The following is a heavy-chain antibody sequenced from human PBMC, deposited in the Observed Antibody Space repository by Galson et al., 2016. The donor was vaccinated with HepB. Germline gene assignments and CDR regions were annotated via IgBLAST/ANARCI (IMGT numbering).Heavy chain of an antibody. J-gene: IGHJ4*02. CDR2: ISYDSSNK. Sequence: SLRLSCAASGFAFETFPMCWVRQAPGTGLEWLAVISYDSSNKFYSKSVKGRFTSSRDNSRSTVFLQMTSLRAEDAAVYYCACLSDSTGDDYVDIWVQGTLVTVSS. D-gene: IGHD3-22*01. CDR3: ACLSDSTGDDYVDI. CDR1: GFAFETFP. V-gene: IGHV3-30*14.